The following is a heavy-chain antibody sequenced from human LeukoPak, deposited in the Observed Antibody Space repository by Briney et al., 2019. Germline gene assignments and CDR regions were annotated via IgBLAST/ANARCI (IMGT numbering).Heavy chain of an antibody. V-gene: IGHV3-7*01. J-gene: IGHJ5*02. CDR3: ARDRITMVRGVIVNWFDP. Sequence: GGSLRLSCAAPGFTFSSYWMSWVRQAPGKGLEWVANIKQDGSEKYYVDSVKGRFTISRDNAKNSLYLQMNSLRAEDTAVYYCARDRITMVRGVIVNWFDPWGQGTLVTVSS. D-gene: IGHD3-10*01. CDR2: IKQDGSEK. CDR1: GFTFSSYW.